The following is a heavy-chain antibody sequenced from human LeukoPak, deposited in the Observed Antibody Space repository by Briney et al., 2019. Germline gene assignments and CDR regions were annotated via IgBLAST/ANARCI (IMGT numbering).Heavy chain of an antibody. V-gene: IGHV4-61*01. CDR3: ALRVGATRDY. J-gene: IGHJ4*02. Sequence: SETLSLTCTVSGGSVSSGSYYWSWIRQPPGKGLEWIGYIYYSGSTNYNPSLKSRVTISVDTSKNQFSLKLSSVTAADTAVYYCALRVGATRDYWGQGTLVTVSS. D-gene: IGHD1-26*01. CDR2: IYYSGST. CDR1: GGSVSSGSYY.